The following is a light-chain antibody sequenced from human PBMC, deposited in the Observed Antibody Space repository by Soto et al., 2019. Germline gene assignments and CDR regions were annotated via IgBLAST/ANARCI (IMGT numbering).Light chain of an antibody. CDR3: AAWDGSLNNVL. V-gene: IGLV1-44*01. J-gene: IGLJ2*01. CDR1: GSSIGTNT. CDR2: GDN. Sequence: QPVLTQPPSASGTPGQRVTISCSGSGSSIGTNTVNWYRQLPGTAPKLLIYGDNQRPSGVPDRFSGSKSGTSASLAISGLQSEDVADYYCAAWDGSLNNVLFGGGTKLTVL.